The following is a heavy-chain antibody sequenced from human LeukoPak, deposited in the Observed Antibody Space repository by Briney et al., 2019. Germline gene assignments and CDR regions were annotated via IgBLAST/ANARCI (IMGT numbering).Heavy chain of an antibody. CDR1: GLTFSRSS. V-gene: IGHV4-34*01. CDR2: INHSGST. J-gene: IGHJ4*02. CDR3: ARLGYYYDSSLPLVDY. Sequence: GSLRLSCAASGLTFSRSSMNWVRQPPGKGLEWIGEINHSGSTNYNPSLKSRVTISVDTSKNQFSLKLSSVTAADTAVYYCARLGYYYDSSLPLVDYWGQGTLVTVSS. D-gene: IGHD3-22*01.